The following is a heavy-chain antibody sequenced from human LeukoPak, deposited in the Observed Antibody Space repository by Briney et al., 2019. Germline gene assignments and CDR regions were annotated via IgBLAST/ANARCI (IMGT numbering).Heavy chain of an antibody. V-gene: IGHV3-30-3*01. CDR2: ISYDGSNK. J-gene: IGHJ4*02. Sequence: GGSLRLSCAASGFTFSSYAMHWVRQAPGKGLEWVAVISYDGSNKYYADSVKGRFTISRDNSKNTLYLQMNSPGAEDTAVYYCAKGSGTTDYWGQGTLVTVSS. CDR1: GFTFSSYA. CDR3: AKGSGTTDY. D-gene: IGHD1-7*01.